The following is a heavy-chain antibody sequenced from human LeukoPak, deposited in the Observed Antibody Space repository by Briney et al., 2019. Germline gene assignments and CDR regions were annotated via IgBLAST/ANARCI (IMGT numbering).Heavy chain of an antibody. Sequence: SVKVSCKASGYTFTDYALHWVRQAPGQSLEGMGWITTGRGETRYSQEFQRRITFTRDTSASTVYMDLSDLRSEDTAVYYCARGGKQWRGGNYFDSWGQGTLVAVSS. CDR2: ITTGRGET. D-gene: IGHD6-19*01. V-gene: IGHV1-3*03. J-gene: IGHJ4*02. CDR1: GYTFTDYA. CDR3: ARGGKQWRGGNYFDS.